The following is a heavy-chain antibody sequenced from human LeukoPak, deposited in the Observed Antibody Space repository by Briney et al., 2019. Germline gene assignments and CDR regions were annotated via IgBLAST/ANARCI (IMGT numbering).Heavy chain of an antibody. J-gene: IGHJ4*02. CDR1: GFTFSSYA. Sequence: PGGSLRLSCAASGFTFSSYAMHWVRQAPGKGLEWVAVISYDGSNKYYADSVKGRFTISRDNAKNTLYLQMNSLRAEDTAVYYCARDADSSSWYLTDWGQGTLVTVSS. V-gene: IGHV3-30-3*01. D-gene: IGHD6-13*01. CDR2: ISYDGSNK. CDR3: ARDADSSSWYLTD.